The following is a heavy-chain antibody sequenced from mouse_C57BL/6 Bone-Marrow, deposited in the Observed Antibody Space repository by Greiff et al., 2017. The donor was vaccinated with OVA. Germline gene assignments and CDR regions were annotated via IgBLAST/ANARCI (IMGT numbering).Heavy chain of an antibody. V-gene: IGHV5-17*01. Sequence: EVKLVESGGGLVKPGGSLKLSCAASGFTFSDYGMHWVRQAPEKGLEWVAYISSGSSTLYYADTVKGRFTISRDNAKNTLFLQMTSLRSEDTAMYYCARPRWLLPDYWGQGTTLTVSS. CDR2: ISSGSSTL. J-gene: IGHJ2*01. CDR1: GFTFSDYG. D-gene: IGHD2-3*01. CDR3: ARPRWLLPDY.